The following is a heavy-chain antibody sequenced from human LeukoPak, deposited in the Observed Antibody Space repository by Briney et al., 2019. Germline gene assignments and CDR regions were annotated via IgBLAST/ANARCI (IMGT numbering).Heavy chain of an antibody. CDR1: GGTFSSFA. J-gene: IGHJ4*02. V-gene: IGHV1-69*01. Sequence: VKVSCKASGGTFSSFAIGWVRQAPGQGLEWMGGIIPTSSVPNYAQKFRDRLTISADESARTAYLELSSLTSDDTAVYYCARDPRVGESTSNFWGQGTLVTVSS. CDR2: IIPTSSVP. CDR3: ARDPRVGESTSNF. D-gene: IGHD3-16*01.